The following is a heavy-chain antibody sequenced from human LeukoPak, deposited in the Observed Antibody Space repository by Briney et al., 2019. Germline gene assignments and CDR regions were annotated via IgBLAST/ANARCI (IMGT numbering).Heavy chain of an antibody. J-gene: IGHJ5*02. Sequence: ASVKVSCKASGYTFTGYYMHWVRQAPGQGLEWMGWINPNSGGTNYAQKFQGRVTMTRDTSISTAYMELSRLRSGDTAVYYCARESGGDSSGWYWFDPWGQGTLVTVSS. CDR3: ARESGGDSSGWYWFDP. CDR2: INPNSGGT. D-gene: IGHD6-19*01. CDR1: GYTFTGYY. V-gene: IGHV1-2*02.